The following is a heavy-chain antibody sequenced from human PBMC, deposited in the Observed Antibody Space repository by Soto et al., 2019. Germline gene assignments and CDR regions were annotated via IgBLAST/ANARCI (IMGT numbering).Heavy chain of an antibody. D-gene: IGHD3-10*01. V-gene: IGHV3-21*01. CDR3: ARDGLPDMVRVHNWFDP. CDR1: GFTFSSYS. Sequence: EVQLVESGGGLVKPGGSLRLSCAAYGFTFSSYSMNWVRQAPGKGLEWVSSISSSSSYIYYADSVKGRFTISRDNAKNSLYLQMNSLRAEDTAVYYCARDGLPDMVRVHNWFDPWGQGTLVTVSS. CDR2: ISSSSSYI. J-gene: IGHJ5*02.